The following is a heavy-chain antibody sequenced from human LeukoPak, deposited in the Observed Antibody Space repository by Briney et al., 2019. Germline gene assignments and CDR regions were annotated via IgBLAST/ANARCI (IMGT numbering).Heavy chain of an antibody. V-gene: IGHV3-30*04. J-gene: IGHJ4*02. D-gene: IGHD6-19*01. Sequence: PGGSLRLSCAASGFTFSSYAMHWVRQAPGKGLEWVAVISYDGSNKYYADSVKGRFTISRDNAKNSLYLQMNSLRAEDTAVYYCARESISSGWYDYWGQGTLVTVSS. CDR1: GFTFSSYA. CDR2: ISYDGSNK. CDR3: ARESISSGWYDY.